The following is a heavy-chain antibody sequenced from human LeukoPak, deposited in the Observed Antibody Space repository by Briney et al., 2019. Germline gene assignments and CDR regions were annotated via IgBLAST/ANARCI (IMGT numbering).Heavy chain of an antibody. CDR3: AIPWHIVAVTARGEDDAFDI. J-gene: IGHJ3*02. V-gene: IGHV3-30*04. Sequence: GGSLRLSCAASGFTFSSYAMHWVRQAPGKGLEWVAVISYDGSNKYYADSVKGRFTISRDNSKNTLYLQMNSLRAEDTAVYYCAIPWHIVAVTARGEDDAFDIWGQGTMVTVSS. D-gene: IGHD2-21*02. CDR1: GFTFSSYA. CDR2: ISYDGSNK.